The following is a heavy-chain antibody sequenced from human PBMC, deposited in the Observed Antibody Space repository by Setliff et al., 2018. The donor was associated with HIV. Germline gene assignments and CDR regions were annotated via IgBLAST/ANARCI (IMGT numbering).Heavy chain of an antibody. CDR2: IYYSGGA. J-gene: IGHJ2*01. D-gene: IGHD2-2*01. Sequence: LSLTCSVSGGSLNRYYWSWIRQTPGKGLEWIGYIYYSGGANYNTHPSLKNRVTILVDTSKNQFSLRLNSVSAADTAVYYCARRASSHGPYWYFDLWGRGTLVTVSS. CDR1: GGSLNRYY. CDR3: ARRASSHGPYWYFDL. V-gene: IGHV4-59*01.